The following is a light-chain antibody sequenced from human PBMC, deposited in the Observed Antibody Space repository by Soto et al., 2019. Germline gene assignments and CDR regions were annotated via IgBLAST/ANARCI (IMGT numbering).Light chain of an antibody. Sequence: QSVLTQPASVSGSPGQSITISCTGTRNDIGDYGFVSWYQQHPGKVPKLLIFEVSDRPSGVSSRFSGSKSGNMASLTISGLQAEDEAHYYCSSYTGSYTYVFGTGTKVTVL. CDR3: SSYTGSYTYV. J-gene: IGLJ1*01. CDR1: RNDIGDYGF. V-gene: IGLV2-14*03. CDR2: EVS.